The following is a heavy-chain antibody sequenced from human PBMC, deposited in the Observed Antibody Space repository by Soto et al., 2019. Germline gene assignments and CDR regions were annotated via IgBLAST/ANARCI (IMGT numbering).Heavy chain of an antibody. Sequence: GGSLRLSCAASGFTFSSYAMSWVRQAPGKGLEWVSTISGSGGSTYYADSVKGRFTISRDTSKNTLYLQMNSLRAEDTAVYYCVKXSDHTDWLIVGATSGAYWGRGTLVTVSS. CDR3: VKXSDHTDWLIVGATSGAY. J-gene: IGHJ4*02. D-gene: IGHD1-26*01. CDR2: ISGSGGST. CDR1: GFTFSSYA. V-gene: IGHV3-23*01.